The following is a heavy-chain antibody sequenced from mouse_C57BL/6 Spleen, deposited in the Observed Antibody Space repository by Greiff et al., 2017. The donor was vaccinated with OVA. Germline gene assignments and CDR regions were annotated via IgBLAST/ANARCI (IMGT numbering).Heavy chain of an antibody. Sequence: VQLKESGPELVKPGASVKISCKASGYSFTDYNMNWVKQSNGKSLEWIGVINPNYGTTSYNQKFKGKATLTVDQSSSTAYMQLNSLTSEDSAVYYCARGAYYSNYRNAMDYWGQGTSVTVSS. CDR2: INPNYGTT. CDR3: ARGAYYSNYRNAMDY. CDR1: GYSFTDYN. J-gene: IGHJ4*01. D-gene: IGHD2-5*01. V-gene: IGHV1-39*01.